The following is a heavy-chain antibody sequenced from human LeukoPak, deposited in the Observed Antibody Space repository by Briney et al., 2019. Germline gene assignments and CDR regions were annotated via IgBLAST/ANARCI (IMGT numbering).Heavy chain of an antibody. CDR1: GYTFSSDG. J-gene: IGHJ4*02. CDR2: INPNSGGT. V-gene: IGHV1-2*02. D-gene: IGHD2-2*01. Sequence: GASVKVSCKASGYTFSSDGISWVRQAPGQGLEWMGWINPNSGGTNYAQKFQGRVTMTRDTSISTAYMELSRLRSDDTAVYYCARVGVPAAIDYWGQGTLVTVSS. CDR3: ARVGVPAAIDY.